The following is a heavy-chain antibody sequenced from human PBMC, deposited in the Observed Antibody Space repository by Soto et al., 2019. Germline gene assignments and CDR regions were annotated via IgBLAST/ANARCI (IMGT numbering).Heavy chain of an antibody. V-gene: IGHV5-10-1*01. D-gene: IGHD1-1*01. CDR3: ARVYKNWFDS. CDR2: IDPTDSYT. Sequence: GESLKISCKASGCNFTAFWIHWVRQMPGRGLEWLGKIDPTDSYTNYSPSFEGHVTISTDNSISTAYLQWSSLRASDTALYFCARVYKNWFDSWAQGTMVTVSS. J-gene: IGHJ5*01. CDR1: GCNFTAFW.